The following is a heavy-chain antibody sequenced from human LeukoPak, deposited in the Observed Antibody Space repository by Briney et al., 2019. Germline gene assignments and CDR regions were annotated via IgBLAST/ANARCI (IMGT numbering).Heavy chain of an antibody. CDR2: IRYGGSNK. Sequence: GGSLRLSCAASGFTFSSYGMHWVRQAPGKGLEWVAFIRYGGSNKYYADSVKGRFTISRDNSKNTLYLQMNSLRAEDTAVYYCAKDGSVTMIVVVITYFDYWGQGTLVTVSS. CDR3: AKDGSVTMIVVVITYFDY. CDR1: GFTFSSYG. V-gene: IGHV3-30*02. D-gene: IGHD3-22*01. J-gene: IGHJ4*02.